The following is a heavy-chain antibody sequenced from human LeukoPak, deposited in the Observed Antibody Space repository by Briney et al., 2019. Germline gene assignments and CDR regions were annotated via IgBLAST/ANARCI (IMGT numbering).Heavy chain of an antibody. CDR3: AREHSSSSGPDY. J-gene: IGHJ4*02. D-gene: IGHD6-6*01. V-gene: IGHV1-2*02. CDR2: INPNSGGT. Sequence: ASVKVSCKASGYTFTGYYMHWVRQAPGQGLEWMGWINPNSGGTNYAQKFQGRVTMTRDTSISTAYMELSRLRSDDTAVYYCAREHSSSSGPDYWGQGTLVTVSS. CDR1: GYTFTGYY.